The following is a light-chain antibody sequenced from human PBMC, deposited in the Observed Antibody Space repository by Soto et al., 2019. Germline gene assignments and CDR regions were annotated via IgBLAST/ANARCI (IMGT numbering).Light chain of an antibody. Sequence: QSVLTQPPSVSAAPGQKVTISCSGSSSNIGSDYVSWYQQLPGTAPKLLIYENSERPSGIPDRFSGSKSGTSATLGITGLQTGDEADYYCGAWDSSLSGVVFGGGTKLTVL. J-gene: IGLJ2*01. CDR2: ENS. CDR1: SSNIGSDY. CDR3: GAWDSSLSGVV. V-gene: IGLV1-51*02.